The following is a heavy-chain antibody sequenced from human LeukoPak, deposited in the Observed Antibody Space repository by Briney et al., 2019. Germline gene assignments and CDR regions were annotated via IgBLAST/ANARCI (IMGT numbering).Heavy chain of an antibody. D-gene: IGHD4-17*01. CDR2: IYYSGST. CDR1: GGSISSSSYY. V-gene: IGHV4-39*07. CDR3: ARDDYGDYGLYYYGMDV. J-gene: IGHJ6*02. Sequence: SETLSLTCTVSGGSISSSSYYWGWIRQPPGKGLEWIGSIYYSGSTYYNPSLKSRVTISVDTSKNQFSLKLSSVTAADTAVYYCARDDYGDYGLYYYGMDVWGQGTTVTVSS.